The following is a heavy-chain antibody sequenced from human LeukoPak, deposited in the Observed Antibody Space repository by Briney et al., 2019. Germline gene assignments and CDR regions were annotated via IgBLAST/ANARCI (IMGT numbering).Heavy chain of an antibody. CDR2: IYQSGSNSENT. CDR3: ARASLSIGGYSSFDY. CDR1: GGSISSYY. V-gene: IGHV4-4*07. D-gene: IGHD2-15*01. Sequence: SETLSLTCTVSGGSISSYYWSWIRQSAGKGLEWMGRIYQSGSNSENTNYNPSLESRVTVAADTSNNQFSLTLNSVTAADTAVYYCARASLSIGGYSSFDYWGQGILVTVSA. J-gene: IGHJ4*02.